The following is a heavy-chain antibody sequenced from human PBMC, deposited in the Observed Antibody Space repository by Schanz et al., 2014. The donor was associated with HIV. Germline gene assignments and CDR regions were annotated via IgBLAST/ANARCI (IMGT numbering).Heavy chain of an antibody. V-gene: IGHV3-33*01. CDR2: MWYDESHK. CDR3: ARETSGFSTSWPPRYHYYGMDV. CDR1: GFTFSSSG. D-gene: IGHD6-13*01. Sequence: QVQLVESGGGVVQPGRSLRLSCTASGFTFSSSGMHWVRQAPGKGLEWVAAMWYDESHKGYADSVKGRFTISRDNSKNTLYLEMNSLRPEDTAVYYCARETSGFSTSWPPRYHYYGMDVWGQGTTVIVSS. J-gene: IGHJ6*02.